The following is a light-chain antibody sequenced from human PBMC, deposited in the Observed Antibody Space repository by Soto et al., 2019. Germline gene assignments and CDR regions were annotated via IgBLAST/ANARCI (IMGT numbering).Light chain of an antibody. V-gene: IGKV4-1*01. J-gene: IGKJ1*01. CDR3: QQYYSTPQT. Sequence: DIAMTQSPDSLAVSLGERATINCKSSQSVLSSSNNKNYLAWYQKKPGQPPKLLIYWASTRESGVPDRFSGSGSGTDFTLTISSLQAEDVAVYYCQQYYSTPQTFGQGTKVEIK. CDR1: QSVLSSSNNKNY. CDR2: WAS.